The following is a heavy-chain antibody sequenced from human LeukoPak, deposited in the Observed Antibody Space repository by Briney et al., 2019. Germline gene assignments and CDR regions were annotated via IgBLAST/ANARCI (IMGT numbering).Heavy chain of an antibody. V-gene: IGHV3-48*01. Sequence: GGSLRLSCAASGFTVSLYSMGWVSQAPGKGLEWISYIGSSSIYADSVKGRFTISRDSAKNSLYLQMNSLRGEDTAVYYCARDGPPVGAGDFDYWGQGTPVTVSS. CDR1: GFTVSLYS. J-gene: IGHJ4*02. CDR2: IGSSSI. D-gene: IGHD3-10*01. CDR3: ARDGPPVGAGDFDY.